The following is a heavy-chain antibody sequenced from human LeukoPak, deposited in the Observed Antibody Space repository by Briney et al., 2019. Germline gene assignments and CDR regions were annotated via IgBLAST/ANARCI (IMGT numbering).Heavy chain of an antibody. J-gene: IGHJ4*02. CDR1: GGTFSSYT. D-gene: IGHD2-15*01. CDR3: ARAPYDCSGGSCGY. Sequence: ASVKVSCKASGGTFSSYTFSWVRQAPGQGLEWMGGIIPIFGTANYAQKFQGRVTITADESTSTAYMELSSLRSEDTAVYYCARAPYDCSGGSCGYWGQGTLVTVSS. CDR2: IIPIFGTA. V-gene: IGHV1-69*13.